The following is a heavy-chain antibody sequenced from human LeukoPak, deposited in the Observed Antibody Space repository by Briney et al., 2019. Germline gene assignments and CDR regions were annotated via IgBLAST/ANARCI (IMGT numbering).Heavy chain of an antibody. CDR1: GFTFSSYS. CDR3: ARPLGATYYYYMDV. D-gene: IGHD1-26*01. J-gene: IGHJ6*03. Sequence: GGSLRPSCAASGFTFSSYSMNWVRQAPGKGLEWVSGINWNGGSTGYADSVKGRFTISRDNAKNSLYLQMNSLRAEDTALYYCARPLGATYYYYMDVWGKGTTVTVSS. CDR2: INWNGGST. V-gene: IGHV3-20*04.